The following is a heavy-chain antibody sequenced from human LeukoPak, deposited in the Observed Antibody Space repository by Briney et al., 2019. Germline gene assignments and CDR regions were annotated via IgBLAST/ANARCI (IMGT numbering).Heavy chain of an antibody. Sequence: KPSETLSLTCAVYGGSFSGYYWSWIRQPPGKGLEWIGEINHSGSTNYNPSLKSRVTISVDTSKNQFSLKLSSVTAADTAVYYCARPGARYYYYYMDVWGKGTTVTVSS. CDR3: ARPGARYYYYYMDV. CDR1: GGSFSGYY. V-gene: IGHV4-34*01. D-gene: IGHD1-26*01. J-gene: IGHJ6*03. CDR2: INHSGST.